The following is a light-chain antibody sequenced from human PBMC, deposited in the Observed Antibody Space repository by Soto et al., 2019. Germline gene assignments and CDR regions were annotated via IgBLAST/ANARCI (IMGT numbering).Light chain of an antibody. Sequence: DIQMTQTPSTLSASVGDRVTITCRASQSISSWLAWYQQKPGKAPKLLIYKASSLESGVPSRFSGSGSGTEFTLTISSLQPDDFATYYCQQYNSYSEYTFGQGTNLEIK. V-gene: IGKV1-5*03. J-gene: IGKJ2*01. CDR2: KAS. CDR1: QSISSW. CDR3: QQYNSYSEYT.